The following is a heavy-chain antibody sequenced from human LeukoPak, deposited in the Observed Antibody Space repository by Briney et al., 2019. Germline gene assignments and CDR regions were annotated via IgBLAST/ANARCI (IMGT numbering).Heavy chain of an antibody. V-gene: IGHV3-30*01. CDR3: ARGMPPTYSSGWYHFDY. D-gene: IGHD6-19*01. CDR1: GFTFSSYA. J-gene: IGHJ4*02. Sequence: GGSLRLSCAASGFTFSSYAMHWVRQAPGRGLEWVADISYDGSNKYYADSVKGRFTISRDNSKNTLYLQMNSLRAEDTAVYYCARGMPPTYSSGWYHFDYWGQGTLVTVSS. CDR2: ISYDGSNK.